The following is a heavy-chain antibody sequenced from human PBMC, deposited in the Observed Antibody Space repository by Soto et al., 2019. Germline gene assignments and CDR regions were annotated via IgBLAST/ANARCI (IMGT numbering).Heavy chain of an antibody. V-gene: IGHV3-23*01. J-gene: IGHJ4*02. D-gene: IGHD4-17*01. CDR1: GFTFSSYA. CDR3: AKDRHEWRVTVTVDY. Sequence: EVQLLESGGGLVQPGGSLRLSCAASGFTFSSYAMSWVRQAPGKGLEWVSAISGSGGSTYYADSVKGRFTISGDNSKNTLSLQMNSLRAEDTAVSYCAKDRHEWRVTVTVDYWGQGTLVTVSS. CDR2: ISGSGGST.